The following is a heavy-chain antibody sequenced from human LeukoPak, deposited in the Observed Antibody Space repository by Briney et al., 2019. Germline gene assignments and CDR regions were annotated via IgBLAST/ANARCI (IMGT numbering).Heavy chain of an antibody. CDR3: ARLYSGYDVVDY. CDR1: GFTFSSYS. CDR2: ISSSSSYI. D-gene: IGHD5-12*01. Sequence: PGGSLRLSCAASGFTFSSYSMNWVRQAPGKGLEWVSSISSSSSYIYYADSVKGRFTISRDNAKNSLYLQMNSLRAEDTAVYYGARLYSGYDVVDYWGQGTLVTVSS. V-gene: IGHV3-21*01. J-gene: IGHJ4*02.